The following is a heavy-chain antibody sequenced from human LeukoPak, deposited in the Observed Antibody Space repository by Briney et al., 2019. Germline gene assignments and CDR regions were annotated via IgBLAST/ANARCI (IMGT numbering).Heavy chain of an antibody. CDR3: ARDLAVWFGELHGMDV. CDR2: ISSSGSTI. CDR1: GFTITDYY. J-gene: IGHJ6*04. D-gene: IGHD3-10*01. V-gene: IGHV3-11*04. Sequence: GGSLRLSCAASGFTITDYYMSWIRQAPGKGLEWVSYISSSGSTIYYADSVKGRFTISRDNAKHSLYLQMNSLRAEDTAVYYCARDLAVWFGELHGMDVWGKGTTVTVSS.